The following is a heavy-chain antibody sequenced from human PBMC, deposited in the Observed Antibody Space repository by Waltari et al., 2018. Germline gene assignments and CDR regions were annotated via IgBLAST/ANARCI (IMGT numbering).Heavy chain of an antibody. J-gene: IGHJ6*03. CDR2: ISSSSSYI. CDR1: GFTFSSYG. V-gene: IGHV3-21*03. Sequence: EVQLVESGGGLVKPGGSLRLSCAASGFTFSSYGMNWVRQAPGKGLEWVSSISSSSSYIYYADSVKGRFTISRDNAKNSLYLQMNSLRAEDTAVYYCARYYGDYVYYYYYMDVWGKGTTVTVSS. D-gene: IGHD4-17*01. CDR3: ARYYGDYVYYYYYMDV.